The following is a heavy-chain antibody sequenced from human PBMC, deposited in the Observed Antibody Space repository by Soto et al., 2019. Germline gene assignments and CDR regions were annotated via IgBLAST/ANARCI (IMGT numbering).Heavy chain of an antibody. V-gene: IGHV3-23*01. J-gene: IGHJ2*01. CDR1: GFTFRSYA. CDR3: AKEPVGPDWYFDL. CDR2: ISGSGIST. Sequence: DVRLLESGGGLVQPGGSLRLSCAASGFTFRSYAMSWVRQAPGKGLVWVSGISGSGISTHYADSVKGRFTVSRDNSKNTLYLQMNSLRAEDTAVYNCAKEPVGPDWYFDLWGRGTLVTVSS.